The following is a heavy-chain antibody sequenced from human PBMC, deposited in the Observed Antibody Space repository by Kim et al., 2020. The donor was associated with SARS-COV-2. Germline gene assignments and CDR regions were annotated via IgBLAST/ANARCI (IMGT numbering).Heavy chain of an antibody. CDR3: ARLSGPRYGSSGYYYPLYFQD. J-gene: IGHJ1*01. Sequence: GESLKISCKGSGYSFTSYWIGWVRQMPGKGLEWMGIIYPGDSDTRYSPSFQGQVTISADKSISTAYLQWSSLKASETAMYYCARLSGPRYGSSGYYYPLYFQDWGQGTLVTVSS. CDR1: GYSFTSYW. D-gene: IGHD3-22*01. V-gene: IGHV5-51*01. CDR2: IYPGDSDT.